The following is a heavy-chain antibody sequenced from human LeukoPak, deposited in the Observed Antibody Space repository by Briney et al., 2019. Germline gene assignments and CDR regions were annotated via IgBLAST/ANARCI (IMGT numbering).Heavy chain of an antibody. CDR2: IPNDGSDK. D-gene: IGHD3-10*01. CDR1: GVTFSNYA. J-gene: IGHJ4*02. Sequence: SGGSLRLSCAAPGVTFSNYAMHWVRQSPGKGLEWVAVIPNDGSDKHHADSVKGRFTVSRDNSKHTVYLQMDRLRVEDTAIYYCVREGTYFFASGSFQGYYFDNWGQGTLVTVSS. V-gene: IGHV3-30*03. CDR3: VREGTYFFASGSFQGYYFDN.